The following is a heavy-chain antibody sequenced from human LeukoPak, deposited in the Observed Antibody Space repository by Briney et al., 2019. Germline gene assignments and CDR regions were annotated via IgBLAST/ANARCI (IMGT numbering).Heavy chain of an antibody. V-gene: IGHV4-39*01. J-gene: IGHJ4*02. CDR3: ATATSYGGIDY. D-gene: IGHD4/OR15-4a*01. CDR2: IYYSGST. Sequence: SETLSLTCTVSGGSISSSSYYWGWLRQPPGKGLEWIGSIYYSGSTYYNPSLKSRVTISVDTSKNQFSLNLNSVTAADTAVYYCATATSYGGIDYWGRGTLVTVSS. CDR1: GGSISSSSYY.